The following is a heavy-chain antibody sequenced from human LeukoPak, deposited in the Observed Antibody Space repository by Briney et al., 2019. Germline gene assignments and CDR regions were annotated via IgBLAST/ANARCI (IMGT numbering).Heavy chain of an antibody. V-gene: IGHV4-31*03. CDR2: IYYTGSA. Sequence: SETLSPTCTVSGGSIGGGGYYWSWIRQHPGKGLEWIGYIYYTGSAYYNPSLQSRVTISVHTSENQFSLRPSSVTAADTAVYYCARASFCSSTSCSPHFDYWGQGALVTVS. CDR3: ARASFCSSTSCSPHFDY. CDR1: GGSIGGGGYY. D-gene: IGHD2-2*01. J-gene: IGHJ4*02.